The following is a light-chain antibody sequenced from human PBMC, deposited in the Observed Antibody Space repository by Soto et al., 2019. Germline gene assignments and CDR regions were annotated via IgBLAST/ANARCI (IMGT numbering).Light chain of an antibody. Sequence: QSLLTQPPSASGSPGQSVTISCTGTSSDVGGYNYVSWYQQHPGKAPKLMIYEVSKRPSGVPDRFSGSKSGSTASLTVSGLQAEDEADYHRSSYAASNPHYVFGTGTKVSVL. J-gene: IGLJ1*01. V-gene: IGLV2-8*01. CDR2: EVS. CDR1: SSDVGGYNY. CDR3: SSYAASNPHYV.